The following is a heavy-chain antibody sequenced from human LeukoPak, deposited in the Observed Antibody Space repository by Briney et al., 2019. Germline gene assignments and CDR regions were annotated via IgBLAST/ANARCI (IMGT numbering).Heavy chain of an antibody. D-gene: IGHD6-19*01. J-gene: IGHJ4*02. Sequence: SETLSLTCTVSGYSISSGYYWGWIRQPPGKGLEWIGSIYHSGSTYYNPSLKSRVTISVDTSKNQVSLKLSSVTAADTAVYYCARDWDSSGWYPGYWGQGTLVTVSS. CDR1: GYSISSGYY. V-gene: IGHV4-38-2*02. CDR2: IYHSGST. CDR3: ARDWDSSGWYPGY.